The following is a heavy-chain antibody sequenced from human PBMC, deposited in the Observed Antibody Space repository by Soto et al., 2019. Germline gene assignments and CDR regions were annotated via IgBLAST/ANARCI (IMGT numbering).Heavy chain of an antibody. CDR2: ISAYNGNT. Sequence: ASVKVSCKASGYTFTSYGISWVRQAPGPGLEWMGWISAYNGNTNYAQKLQGRVTMTSDTSTSTAYMELRSLRSDDTAVYYCARVSSWSSYYYYGMDVWGQGTTVTVSS. CDR1: GYTFTSYG. D-gene: IGHD6-13*01. V-gene: IGHV1-18*01. CDR3: ARVSSWSSYYYYGMDV. J-gene: IGHJ6*02.